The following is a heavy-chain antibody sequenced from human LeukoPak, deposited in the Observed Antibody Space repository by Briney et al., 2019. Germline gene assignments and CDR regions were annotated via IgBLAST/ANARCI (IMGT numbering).Heavy chain of an antibody. D-gene: IGHD6-13*01. Sequence: SETLSLTCTVSGGSITNYYWTWIRQPPGNGLEWIGYVYYTGSTNYNSSLKSRVTISVDTSENQFSLKLSSVTAADTAVYYCARLAAGMSFDYRGQGTLVTVSS. CDR2: VYYTGST. CDR1: GGSITNYY. J-gene: IGHJ4*02. CDR3: ARLAAGMSFDY. V-gene: IGHV4-59*01.